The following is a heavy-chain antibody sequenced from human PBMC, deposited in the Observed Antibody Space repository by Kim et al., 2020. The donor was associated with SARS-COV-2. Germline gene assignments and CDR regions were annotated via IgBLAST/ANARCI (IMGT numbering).Heavy chain of an antibody. Sequence: DSGKGRFTLSRDNSKNTLYLQMNSLRAEDTAVYYCAKDSLRDYGDYYFDYWGQGTLVTVSS. CDR3: AKDSLRDYGDYYFDY. J-gene: IGHJ4*02. V-gene: IGHV3-33*06. D-gene: IGHD4-17*01.